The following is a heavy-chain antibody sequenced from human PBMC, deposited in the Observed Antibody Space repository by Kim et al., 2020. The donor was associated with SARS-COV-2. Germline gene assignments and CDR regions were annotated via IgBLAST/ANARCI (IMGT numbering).Heavy chain of an antibody. CDR2: INHSGST. Sequence: SETLSLTCAVYGGSFSGYYWSWIRQPPGKGLEWIGEINHSGSTNYNPSLKSRVTISVDTSKNQFSLKLSSVTAADTAVYYCARSALTYYYGSGSRAYYG. CDR1: GGSFSGYY. CDR3: ARSALTYYYGSGSRAYYG. D-gene: IGHD3-10*01. J-gene: IGHJ6*01. V-gene: IGHV4-34*01.